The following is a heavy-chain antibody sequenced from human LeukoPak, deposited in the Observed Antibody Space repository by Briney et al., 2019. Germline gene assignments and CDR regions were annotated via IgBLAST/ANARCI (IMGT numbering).Heavy chain of an antibody. CDR1: GGTFSSYA. D-gene: IGHD3-22*01. CDR3: ARDLGYYVSSGYHIRNWFDP. V-gene: IGHV1-69*05. Sequence: SVKVSCKASGGTFSSYAISWVRQAPGQGLEWMGGIIPIFGTANYAQKFQGRVTITTDESTSTAYMELSSLRSEDTAVYYCARDLGYYVSSGYHIRNWFDPWGQGTLVTVSS. J-gene: IGHJ5*02. CDR2: IIPIFGTA.